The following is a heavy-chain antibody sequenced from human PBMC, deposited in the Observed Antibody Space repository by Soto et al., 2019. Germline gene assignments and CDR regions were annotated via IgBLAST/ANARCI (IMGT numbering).Heavy chain of an antibody. Sequence: EVQLLESGGGLVQPGGSLRLSCAASGFTFSSYAMSWVRQAPGKGLEWVSVISGSGATTYYAASVKGRFTISTDNSKNPLYLQMNSLRAEDTAVSYCARLTVTTSDDAFDIWGQGTMVTVSS. CDR2: ISGSGATT. V-gene: IGHV3-23*01. D-gene: IGHD4-17*01. J-gene: IGHJ3*02. CDR3: ARLTVTTSDDAFDI. CDR1: GFTFSSYA.